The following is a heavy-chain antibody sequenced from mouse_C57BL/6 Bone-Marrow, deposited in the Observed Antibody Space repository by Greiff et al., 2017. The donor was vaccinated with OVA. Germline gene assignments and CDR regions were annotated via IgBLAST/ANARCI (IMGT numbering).Heavy chain of an antibody. Sequence: VQLKESGPELVKPGASVKIPCTASLYPFPSSTLAWLPPRHGKSLSWIGDINPNNGGTIFNQKFKGKATLTVDKSSSTAYMELRSLTSEDTAVYYCARSYGSSWYFDVWGTGTTVTVSS. J-gene: IGHJ1*03. V-gene: IGHV1-18*01. CDR3: ARSYGSSWYFDV. CDR1: LYPFPSST. CDR2: INPNNGGT. D-gene: IGHD1-1*01.